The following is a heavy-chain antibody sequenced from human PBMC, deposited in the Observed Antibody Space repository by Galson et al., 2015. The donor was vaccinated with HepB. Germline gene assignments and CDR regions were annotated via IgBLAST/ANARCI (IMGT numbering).Heavy chain of an antibody. D-gene: IGHD2/OR15-2a*01. CDR2: INPNSGVT. J-gene: IGHJ3*01. CDR3: ARYSPSPKDAFDV. Sequence: SVKVSCKASGYIFTDYYMHWVRQAPGQGLEWMGWINPNSGVTDYAQNFQGWVTMTRDTSISTAYMELNRLRSDDTAVYYCARYSPSPKDAFDVWGQGTMVTVSS. CDR1: GYIFTDYY. V-gene: IGHV1-2*04.